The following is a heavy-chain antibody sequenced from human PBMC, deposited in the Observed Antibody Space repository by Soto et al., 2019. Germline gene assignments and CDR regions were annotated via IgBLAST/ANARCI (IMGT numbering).Heavy chain of an antibody. Sequence: ASVKVSCKASGYTFTGYYMHWVRQAPRQGLEWMGWINPNSGGTNYAQKFQGWVTMTRDTSISTAYMELSRLRSDDTAVYYCARGRYCSGGSCYPAAFDIWGQGTMVTVSS. D-gene: IGHD2-15*01. CDR3: ARGRYCSGGSCYPAAFDI. J-gene: IGHJ3*02. V-gene: IGHV1-2*04. CDR1: GYTFTGYY. CDR2: INPNSGGT.